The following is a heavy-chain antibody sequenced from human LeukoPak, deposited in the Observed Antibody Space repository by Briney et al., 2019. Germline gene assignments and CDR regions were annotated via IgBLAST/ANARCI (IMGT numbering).Heavy chain of an antibody. CDR2: IIPVYRTA. J-gene: IGHJ4*02. CDR1: GGTFSSYA. D-gene: IGHD3-10*01. V-gene: IGHV1-69*05. CDR3: ASAAERELLNRPHFDH. Sequence: SVKVSCKASGGTFSSYAISWVRQAPGQGLEWMGGIIPVYRTAAYAQKFQGRVTITTDEFTSTGYMEMTSLRPEDTAIYYCASAAERELLNRPHFDHWGQETLVSVSS.